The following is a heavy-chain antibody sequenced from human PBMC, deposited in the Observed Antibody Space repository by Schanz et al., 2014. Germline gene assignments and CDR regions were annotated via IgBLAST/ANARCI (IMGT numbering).Heavy chain of an antibody. J-gene: IGHJ6*02. D-gene: IGHD6-13*01. V-gene: IGHV3-33*01. CDR3: AREEGWCIAAAGPKHYYYGMDV. CDR1: GFTFSSYG. CDR2: IWYDENNK. Sequence: QVQLVESGGGVVQFGRSLRLSCVASGFTFSSYGMHWVRQAPGKGLEWVAVIWYDENNKYYADSVKGRFTMSRDNSKNTLYLQMNSLRAEDTAVYYCAREEGWCIAAAGPKHYYYGMDVWGQGTTVTVSS.